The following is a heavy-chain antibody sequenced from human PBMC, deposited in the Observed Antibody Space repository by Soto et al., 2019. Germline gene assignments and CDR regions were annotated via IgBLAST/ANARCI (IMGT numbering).Heavy chain of an antibody. CDR1: GFTFSSYA. D-gene: IGHD3-9*01. J-gene: IGHJ5*02. CDR2: ISGSGGST. Sequence: GGSLRLSCAASGFTFSSYAMSWVRQAPGKGLEWVSAISGSGGSTYYADSVKGRFTISRDNSKNTLYLQRNSLRAEDTAVYYCAKDGNPIPYLTGYYRLGWFDPWGQGTLVTVSS. V-gene: IGHV3-23*01. CDR3: AKDGNPIPYLTGYYRLGWFDP.